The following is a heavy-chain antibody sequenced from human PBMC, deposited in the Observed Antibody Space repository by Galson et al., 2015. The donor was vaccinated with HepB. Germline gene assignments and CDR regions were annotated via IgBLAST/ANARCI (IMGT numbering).Heavy chain of an antibody. D-gene: IGHD2-15*01. CDR1: GGSLSSGCYY. J-gene: IGHJ4*02. V-gene: IGHV4-31*03. CDR3: ARAFPTFRNPPHQRSVVVVAATFDY. CDR2: IYYSGST. Sequence: TLSLTCTVSGGSLSSGCYYWSWIRQHPGKGLEWIGYIYYSGSTYYNPSLKSRVTISVDTSKNQFSLKLSSVTAADTAVYYCARAFPTFRNPPHQRSVVVVAATFDYWGQGTLVTVSS.